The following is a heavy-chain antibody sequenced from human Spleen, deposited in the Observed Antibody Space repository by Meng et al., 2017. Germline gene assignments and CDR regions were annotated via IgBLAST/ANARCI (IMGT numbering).Heavy chain of an antibody. CDR2: IYYSGST. J-gene: IGHJ5*02. Sequence: QVQLRESGPALVKPSETLSLTYTVSGGSISSYYWSWIRQPPGKGLEWIGYIYYSGSTNYNPSLKSRVTVSVDTSKNQFSLNLRSVTATGTAVYYCARHDGPWGQGTLVTVSS. CDR3: ARHDGP. CDR1: GGSISSYY. V-gene: IGHV4-59*08.